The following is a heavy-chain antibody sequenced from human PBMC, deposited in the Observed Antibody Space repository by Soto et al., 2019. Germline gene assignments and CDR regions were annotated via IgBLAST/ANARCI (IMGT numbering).Heavy chain of an antibody. J-gene: IGHJ3*02. Sequence: QVPLVQSGAEVKKPGASVKVSCKASGYTFTSYAMHWVRQAPGQRLEWMGWINAGNGNTKYSQKFQGRVTITRDTSASTAYMELSSLRSEDTAVYYCARYGAIGYCSGGSCYSVDAFDIWGQGTMVTVSS. CDR1: GYTFTSYA. D-gene: IGHD2-15*01. CDR2: INAGNGNT. V-gene: IGHV1-3*01. CDR3: ARYGAIGYCSGGSCYSVDAFDI.